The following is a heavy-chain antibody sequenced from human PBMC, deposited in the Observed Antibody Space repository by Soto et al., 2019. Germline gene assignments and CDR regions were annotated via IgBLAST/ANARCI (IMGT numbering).Heavy chain of an antibody. CDR3: ARDPTYSGYDFYYYYYGMDV. V-gene: IGHV4-30-4*02. CDR2: IYYSGST. D-gene: IGHD5-12*01. J-gene: IGHJ6*02. Sequence: SETLSLTCTVSCGSISSGDYYWSWIRQPPGKGLEWIGYIYYSGSTYYNPSLKSRVTISVDTSKNQFSLKLSSVTAADTAVYYCARDPTYSGYDFYYYYYGMDVWGQGTTVTVS. CDR1: CGSISSGDYY.